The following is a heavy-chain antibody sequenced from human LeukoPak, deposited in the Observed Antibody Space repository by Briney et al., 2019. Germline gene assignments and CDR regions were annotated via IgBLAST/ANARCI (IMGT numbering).Heavy chain of an antibody. CDR3: VTTWGAHYWYFDL. D-gene: IGHD1-26*01. V-gene: IGHV3-7*01. Sequence: GGSLRLSCAASGFTFRSYWMSWVRQAPGKGLEWVATINQDVSQIKYVDSVKGRFTISRDNAKNSLYLQMNSLRAEDTAVYYCVTTWGAHYWYFDLWGRGALVTVSS. CDR2: INQDVSQI. J-gene: IGHJ2*01. CDR1: GFTFRSYW.